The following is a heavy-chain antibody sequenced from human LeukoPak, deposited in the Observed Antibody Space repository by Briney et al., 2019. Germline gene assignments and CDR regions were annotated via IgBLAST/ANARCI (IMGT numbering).Heavy chain of an antibody. CDR2: ITASGGNT. Sequence: GGSLRLSCAASGFTFSSYAMGWVHQAPGKGLEWVSAITASGGNTYYADSVKGRFTISRDNSKNTLYLQVNSLRAEDTAVYYCAKGNGYSYGRYYFDYWGQGTLVTVSS. D-gene: IGHD5-18*01. J-gene: IGHJ4*02. CDR3: AKGNGYSYGRYYFDY. CDR1: GFTFSSYA. V-gene: IGHV3-23*01.